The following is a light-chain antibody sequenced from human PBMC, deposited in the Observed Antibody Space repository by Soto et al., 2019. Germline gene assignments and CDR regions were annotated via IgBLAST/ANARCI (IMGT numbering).Light chain of an antibody. CDR1: QSLLHSNGYNY. Sequence: DIVMTQSPLSLPVTPGEPASISCRSSQSLLHSNGYNYLDWYLQKPGQSPQLLIYLGSNRSSGVPERVTGSGSGTDFTLKISRVEAEDVGVYYSMHALQTPCTFGQGTKVETK. V-gene: IGKV2-28*01. J-gene: IGKJ1*01. CDR3: MHALQTPCT. CDR2: LGS.